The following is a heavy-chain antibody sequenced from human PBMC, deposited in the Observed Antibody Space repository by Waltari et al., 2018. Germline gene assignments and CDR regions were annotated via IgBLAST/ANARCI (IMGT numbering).Heavy chain of an antibody. Sequence: EVQLVQSGAEVKKPGATVKIACKASGYTFTDYYMHWVQQAPGKVLEWMGLVDPEDGETIYAEEFQGRVTITADTSTDTAYMELTSLRSEDTAVYYCATSPLRFLEWVNWFDPWGQGPLVTVSS. CDR3: ATSPLRFLEWVNWFDP. V-gene: IGHV1-69-2*01. CDR1: GYTFTDYY. D-gene: IGHD3-3*01. CDR2: VDPEDGET. J-gene: IGHJ5*02.